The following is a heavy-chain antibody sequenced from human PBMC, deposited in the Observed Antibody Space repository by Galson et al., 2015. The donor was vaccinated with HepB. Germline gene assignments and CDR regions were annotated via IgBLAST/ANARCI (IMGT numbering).Heavy chain of an antibody. V-gene: IGHV3-15*05. CDR3: TTDVYYTTYWSWFDP. CDR2: IKSKTDGETI. D-gene: IGHD2-2*02. J-gene: IGHJ5*02. Sequence: SLRLSCAASGFPFNNAWMTWVRQAPGMGLDWVGRIKSKTDGETIDYAAPVKGRFTISRDDSKNRLYLQMNSLKPEDPAVYYCTTDVYYTTYWSWFDPWGQGTLVTVSS. CDR1: GFPFNNAW.